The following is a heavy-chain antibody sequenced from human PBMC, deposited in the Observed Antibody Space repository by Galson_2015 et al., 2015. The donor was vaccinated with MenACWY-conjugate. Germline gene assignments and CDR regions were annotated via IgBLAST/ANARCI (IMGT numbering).Heavy chain of an antibody. D-gene: IGHD2-15*01. V-gene: IGHV3-48*03. CDR3: SRRRPRDIGAGFDI. CDR2: ISKSGSPI. CDR1: GFTFTGYE. J-gene: IGHJ3*02. Sequence: SLRLSCAASGFTFTGYEFNWVRQAPGKGLEWLSYISKSGSPIYYADSVKGRFTISRDNIKKSLFLEMNSLRAGDTGVYYCSRRRPRDIGAGFDIWGQGTLVTASP.